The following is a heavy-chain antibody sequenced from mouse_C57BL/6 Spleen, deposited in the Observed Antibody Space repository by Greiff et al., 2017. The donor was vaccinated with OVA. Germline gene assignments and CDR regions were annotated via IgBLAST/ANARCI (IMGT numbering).Heavy chain of an antibody. CDR1: GYTFTSYW. CDR3: TRSGLGRGFAY. J-gene: IGHJ3*01. CDR2: IYPGNSDT. Sequence: EVKLQESGPVLARPGASVKMSCKTSGYTFTSYWMHWVKQRPGQGLEWIGAIYPGNSDTSYNQKFKGKAKLTALTSASTAYMELSSLTNEDSAVYYCTRSGLGRGFAYWGQGTLVTVSA. D-gene: IGHD4-1*01. V-gene: IGHV1-5*01.